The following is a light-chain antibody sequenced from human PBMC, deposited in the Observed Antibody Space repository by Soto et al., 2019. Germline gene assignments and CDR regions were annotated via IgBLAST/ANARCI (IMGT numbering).Light chain of an antibody. CDR3: SSYTSSSTRV. J-gene: IGLJ2*01. V-gene: IGLV2-14*01. Sequence: QSALTQPASVSGSPGQSITISCTGTSSDVGGYNYVSWYQQNPGKAPKLMIYDVSNRPSGVSNRFSGSKSGNTASLTISGLQAEDEADYDCSSYTSSSTRVFGGGTKLTVL. CDR2: DVS. CDR1: SSDVGGYNY.